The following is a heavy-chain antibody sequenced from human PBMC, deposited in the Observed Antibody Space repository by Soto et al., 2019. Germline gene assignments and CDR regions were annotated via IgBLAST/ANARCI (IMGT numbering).Heavy chain of an antibody. J-gene: IGHJ6*03. D-gene: IGHD3-3*01. CDR2: ISAYNGNT. V-gene: IGHV1-18*01. Sequence: GASVEVCCAACGDGFTSYGSSWVRQAPGQGLEWMGWISAYNGNTNYAQKLQGRVTMTTDTSTSTAYMELRSLRSDDTAVYYCARAPRITIFGVVPRTEYYYYMDVWGKGTTVTVSS. CDR3: ARAPRITIFGVVPRTEYYYYMDV. CDR1: GDGFTSYG.